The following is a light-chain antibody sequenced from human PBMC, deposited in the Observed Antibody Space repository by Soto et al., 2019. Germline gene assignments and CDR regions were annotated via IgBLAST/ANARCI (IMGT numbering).Light chain of an antibody. CDR2: GAS. CDR1: QSVSSSY. CDR3: QQYGSSPGLT. Sequence: EIVLTQSPGTLSLSPGERATLSCRASQSVSSSYLAWYQQKPGQAPRLLIYGASSRATRIPDRFSGSGSGTDFTLTISRLEPEDFAVYYCQQYGSSPGLTFGGGTNVEIK. J-gene: IGKJ4*01. V-gene: IGKV3-20*01.